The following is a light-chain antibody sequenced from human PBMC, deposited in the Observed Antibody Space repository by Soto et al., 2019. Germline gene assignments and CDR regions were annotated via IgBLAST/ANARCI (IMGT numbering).Light chain of an antibody. CDR2: AAS. CDR3: QQSYSTPLT. Sequence: IQMTQSKYSLSASVLDRLTITCRASQSISSYLNWYQQKPGKAPKLLIYAASSLQSGVPSRFSGSGSGTDFTLTISSLQPEDFATYYCQQSYSTPLTFGGGTKVDIK. CDR1: QSISSY. V-gene: IGKV1-39*01. J-gene: IGKJ4*01.